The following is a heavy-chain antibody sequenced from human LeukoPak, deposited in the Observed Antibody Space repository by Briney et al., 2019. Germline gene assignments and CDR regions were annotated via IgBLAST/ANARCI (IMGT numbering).Heavy chain of an antibody. CDR1: GFSFSDYD. CDR3: GRAFPPLRTSSAGDL. J-gene: IGHJ1*01. V-gene: IGHV3-21*01. Sequence: PGGSLRLSCSASGFSFSDYDMNWVRQAPGRGLEWVSAISGRSSHVYYGESVKGRFTISRDNAKNSLYLQLDSLGVEDTAVYYCGRAFPPLRTSSAGDLWGQGTLVTVSS. CDR2: ISGRSSHV. D-gene: IGHD3-16*01.